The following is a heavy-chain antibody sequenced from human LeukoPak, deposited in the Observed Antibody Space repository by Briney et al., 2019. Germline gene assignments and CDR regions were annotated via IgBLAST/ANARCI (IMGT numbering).Heavy chain of an antibody. D-gene: IGHD5-18*01. CDR1: GFTFSSYW. V-gene: IGHV3-74*01. J-gene: IGHJ4*02. CDR2: INSDGSST. CDR3: ARGAWDTAMVTLPGY. Sequence: PGGSLRLSCAASGFTFSSYWMHWVRQAPGKGLVWVSRINSDGSSTSYADSVKGRFTISRDNAKNTLYLQMNSLRAEDTAVYYCARGAWDTAMVTLPGYWGQGTLVTVSS.